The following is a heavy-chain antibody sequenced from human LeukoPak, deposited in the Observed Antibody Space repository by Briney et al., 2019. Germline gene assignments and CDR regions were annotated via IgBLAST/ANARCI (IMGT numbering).Heavy chain of an antibody. V-gene: IGHV1-24*01. D-gene: IGHD4-23*01. Sequence: ASVKVSCKVSGYTLTELSVHWVRQAPGQGLEWLGGFDLEDGETSYAPKLQGRVTMNEDRSRDTAYMDLTSLTEEDTAVYDCATGGRWELLIGFEYWGQGTLVTVSS. CDR2: FDLEDGET. CDR3: ATGGRWELLIGFEY. CDR1: GYTLTELS. J-gene: IGHJ4*02.